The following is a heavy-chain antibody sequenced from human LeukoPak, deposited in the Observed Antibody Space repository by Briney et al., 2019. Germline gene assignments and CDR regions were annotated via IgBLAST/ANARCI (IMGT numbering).Heavy chain of an antibody. CDR3: ARGPMVRTNLFDY. Sequence: GGSLRLSCAASGFTFSSYGMHWVRQAPGKGLVWVSRINSDGSSTSYADSVKGRFTISRDNAKNTLYLQMNSLRAEDTAVYYCARGPMVRTNLFDYWGQGTLVTVSS. CDR2: INSDGSST. V-gene: IGHV3-74*01. J-gene: IGHJ4*02. D-gene: IGHD3-10*01. CDR1: GFTFSSYG.